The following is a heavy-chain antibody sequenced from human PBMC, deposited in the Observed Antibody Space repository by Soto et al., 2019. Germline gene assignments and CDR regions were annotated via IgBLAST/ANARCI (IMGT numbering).Heavy chain of an antibody. CDR2: ISGSGDST. V-gene: IGHV3-23*01. CDR1: GFTFSNYA. Sequence: EVQLLESGGGLVQPGGSLRLSCTASGFTFSNYAMSWVRQAPGKELEWVSTISGSGDSTNYADSVKGQFAISRDNSNNMLYVQMDSLRVEDTAVYYCAKENRRGYCSGGICYGYFDYWGQGTLVTVSS. D-gene: IGHD2-15*01. CDR3: AKENRRGYCSGGICYGYFDY. J-gene: IGHJ4*02.